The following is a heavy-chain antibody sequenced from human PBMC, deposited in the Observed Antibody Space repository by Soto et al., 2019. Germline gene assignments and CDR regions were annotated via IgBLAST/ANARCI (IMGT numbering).Heavy chain of an antibody. J-gene: IGHJ4*02. V-gene: IGHV3-74*01. CDR2: INSDGTTT. Sequence: EVQLVESGGGLVQPGGSLRLSCAASGFTFNNFWMYWVRQTPEKGLVWVSGINSDGTTTIYADSVKGRFTISRDNAKNXXXXXXXSLTVEDTAIYYCVRDIRWGQGTLVTVSS. CDR3: VRDIR. CDR1: GFTFNNFW.